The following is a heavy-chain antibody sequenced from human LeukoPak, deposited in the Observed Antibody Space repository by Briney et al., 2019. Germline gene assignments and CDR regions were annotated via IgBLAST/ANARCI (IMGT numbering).Heavy chain of an antibody. CDR3: ARDKAGYMDV. Sequence: GGSLRLSCAASGFTFSTHVMYWVRQAPGKRLEYVSGISSNGGSTYYVNAVKGRFTISRDNSKNTLYLQMGSLRADDMAVYYCARDKAGYMDVWGKGTTVTVSS. D-gene: IGHD6-19*01. CDR1: GFTFSTHV. V-gene: IGHV3-64*01. CDR2: ISSNGGST. J-gene: IGHJ6*03.